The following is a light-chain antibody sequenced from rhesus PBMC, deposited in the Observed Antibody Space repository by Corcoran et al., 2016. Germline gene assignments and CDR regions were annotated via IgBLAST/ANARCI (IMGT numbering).Light chain of an antibody. CDR1: QGISSY. CDR3: QQYNSAPPT. Sequence: DIQMTQSPSSLSASVGDRVTITCRASQGISSYLAWYQKKPGKAPKPLIYYESHLKSGFPSRFSGSGSGTEFTLTISILQPEDFATYNCQQYNSAPPTFGQGTKVEIK. CDR2: YES. J-gene: IGKJ1*01. V-gene: IGKV1-37*01.